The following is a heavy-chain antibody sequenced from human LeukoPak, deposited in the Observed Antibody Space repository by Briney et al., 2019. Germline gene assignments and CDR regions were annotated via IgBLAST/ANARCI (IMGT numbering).Heavy chain of an antibody. CDR3: ARGYYDYVWGSSHYSMDV. CDR2: IIPIFGTA. D-gene: IGHD3-16*01. J-gene: IGHJ6*03. V-gene: IGHV1-69*06. CDR1: GGTFSSYA. Sequence: GASVKVSCKASGGTFSSYAISWVRQAPGQGLECMGGIIPIFGTANYAQKFQGRVTITADKSTSTAYMELSSLRSEDTAVYYCARGYYDYVWGSSHYSMDVWGKGTTVTVSS.